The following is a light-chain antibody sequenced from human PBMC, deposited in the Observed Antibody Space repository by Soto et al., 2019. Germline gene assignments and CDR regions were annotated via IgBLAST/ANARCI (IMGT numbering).Light chain of an antibody. V-gene: IGKV3-20*01. CDR3: QQYRNSPPT. J-gene: IGKJ4*01. CDR1: QSVYKNF. Sequence: EIVLTQSPGTLSLSPGERATLSCRASQSVYKNFLAWYQQKPGQAPRLLINGASNRATGIPDRFSGSGSGTDFSLTIDRLEPEDFAVYFCQQYRNSPPTFGGGTKVAIK. CDR2: GAS.